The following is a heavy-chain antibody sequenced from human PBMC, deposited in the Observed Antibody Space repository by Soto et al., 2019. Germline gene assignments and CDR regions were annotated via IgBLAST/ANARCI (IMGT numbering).Heavy chain of an antibody. D-gene: IGHD5-12*01. J-gene: IGHJ4*02. Sequence: SGPTLVNPTQTLTLTCTFSGFSLSTSGVGVGWIRQPPGKALEWLILIYWNDDKRYSPSLKSRLTITKDTSKNQVVLTMTNMDPVDTATYYCEHMGKMATIPAPFDYWGQGTLVTVYS. CDR1: GFSLSTSGVG. V-gene: IGHV2-5*01. CDR2: IYWNDDK. CDR3: EHMGKMATIPAPFDY.